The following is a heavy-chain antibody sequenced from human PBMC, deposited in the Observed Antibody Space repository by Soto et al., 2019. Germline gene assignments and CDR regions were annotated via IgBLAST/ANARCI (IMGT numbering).Heavy chain of an antibody. V-gene: IGHV1-18*01. D-gene: IGHD3-10*01. Sequence: QAKLVQSGAEVKKPGASVKVSCKASGYTFSTYGISWVRQAPGQGLEWMGWIRTYNGYTNYAQKFQGRVSMTTDTCQSRSYMDQRSPGADDTAVDYWASDCAEESCFAPGGQETLVTVSS. CDR3: ASDCAEESCFAP. J-gene: IGHJ5*02. CDR1: GYTFSTYG. CDR2: IRTYNGYT.